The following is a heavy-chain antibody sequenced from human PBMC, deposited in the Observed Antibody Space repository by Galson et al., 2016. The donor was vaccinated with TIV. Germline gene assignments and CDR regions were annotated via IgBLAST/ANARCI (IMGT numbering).Heavy chain of an antibody. J-gene: IGHJ6*02. Sequence: SLRLSCAASGFTFQDYGMQWVRKAPGRGLEWVSGISPNSVSRGYAASVKGRFTVSRDNAKNSLYLQMNTLRGEDTALYYCAKARGYGYGSPRDYYYGMDVWGLGTTVTVSS. CDR2: ISPNSVSR. D-gene: IGHD5-18*01. V-gene: IGHV3-9*01. CDR3: AKARGYGYGSPRDYYYGMDV. CDR1: GFTFQDYG.